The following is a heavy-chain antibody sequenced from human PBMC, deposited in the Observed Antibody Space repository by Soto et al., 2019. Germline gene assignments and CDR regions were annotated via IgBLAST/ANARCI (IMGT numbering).Heavy chain of an antibody. V-gene: IGHV5-51*01. J-gene: IGHJ4*02. CDR2: IYPGDSDT. CDR3: ARLSTGYFDY. CDR1: GYSFTSYC. Sequence: ESLKISCKGSGYSFTSYCIGWVRQMPGKGLEWMGIIYPGDSDTTYSPSFQGHVTISADKSITTAYLQWSSLQASDSAMYYCARLSTGYFDYWGQGSLVTVSS.